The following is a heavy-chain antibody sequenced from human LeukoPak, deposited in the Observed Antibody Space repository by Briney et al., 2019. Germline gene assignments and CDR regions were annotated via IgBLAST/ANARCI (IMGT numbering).Heavy chain of an antibody. CDR2: IYYSGNT. CDR1: GGSISPYY. Sequence: PSETLSLTCTFSGGSISPYYWSWIRPPPGKGLEWLGYIYYSGNTDYNPSLKSRVAISVDTSKNPLSLKLSSVTAADTALYYCARSTGSTMFIDYWGQGTLVTVSS. V-gene: IGHV4-59*01. CDR3: ARSTGSTMFIDY. D-gene: IGHD3-10*02. J-gene: IGHJ4*02.